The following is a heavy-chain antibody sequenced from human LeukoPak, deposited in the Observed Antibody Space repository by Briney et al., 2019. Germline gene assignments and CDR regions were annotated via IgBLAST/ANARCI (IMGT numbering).Heavy chain of an antibody. V-gene: IGHV4-61*02. CDR3: ARDPEEYYYGSGSYSDY. CDR2: IYTSGST. Sequence: SETLSLTCTVSGGSISSGSYYWSWIRQPAGKGLEWIGRIYTSGSTNYNPSLKSRVTISVDTSKNQFSLKLSSVTAADTAVYYCARDPEEYYYGSGSYSDYWGQGTLVTVSS. CDR1: GGSISSGSYY. D-gene: IGHD3-10*01. J-gene: IGHJ4*02.